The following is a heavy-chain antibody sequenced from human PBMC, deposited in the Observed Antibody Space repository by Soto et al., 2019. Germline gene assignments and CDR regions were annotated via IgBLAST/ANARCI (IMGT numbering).Heavy chain of an antibody. D-gene: IGHD2-15*01. CDR1: GFTFSNAW. V-gene: IGHV3-15*07. Sequence: PGGSLRLPCAASGFTFSNAWMNWVRQAPGKGLEWVSRIKSKTEGGTTDYAAPVKDRFTISRDDSKNTLYLQMNSLKTEDTAVYYCTTGLLDWGQGTLVTVSS. J-gene: IGHJ4*02. CDR3: TTGLLD. CDR2: IKSKTEGGTT.